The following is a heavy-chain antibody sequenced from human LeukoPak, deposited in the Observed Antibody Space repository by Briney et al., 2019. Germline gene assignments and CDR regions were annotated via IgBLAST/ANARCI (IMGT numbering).Heavy chain of an antibody. Sequence: TSKTLSLTCTVSGGSISSYYWSWIRQPPGKGLEWIGYIYYSGSTNYNPSLKSRVTISVDTSKNQFSLKLSSVTAADTAVYYCARGLRTNYYYYMDVWGKGTTVTVSS. CDR1: GGSISSYY. J-gene: IGHJ6*03. CDR3: ARGLRTNYYYYMDV. V-gene: IGHV4-59*01. D-gene: IGHD1-1*01. CDR2: IYYSGST.